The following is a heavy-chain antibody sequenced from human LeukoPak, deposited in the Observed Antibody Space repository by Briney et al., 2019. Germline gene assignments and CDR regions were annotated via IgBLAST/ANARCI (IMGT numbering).Heavy chain of an antibody. Sequence: GGSLRLSCAASGFTFSSYSMNWVRQAPGKGLEWVSSISSSSSYIYYADSVKGRFTISRDNAKNSLYLQMNSLRAEDTAVYYCARRYFDWLEYYYYGIDVWGQGTTVTVSS. D-gene: IGHD3-9*01. J-gene: IGHJ6*02. CDR2: ISSSSSYI. CDR3: ARRYFDWLEYYYYGIDV. CDR1: GFTFSSYS. V-gene: IGHV3-21*01.